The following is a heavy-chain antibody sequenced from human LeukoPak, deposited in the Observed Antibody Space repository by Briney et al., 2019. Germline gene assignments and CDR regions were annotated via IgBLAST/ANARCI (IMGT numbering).Heavy chain of an antibody. CDR1: GFTFDDYA. CDR3: AKGKNTGSYLSHVDY. D-gene: IGHD3-10*01. J-gene: IGHJ4*02. Sequence: PGGSLRLSCAASGFTFDDYAMHWVRQAPGKGLEWVSGISWNSGSIGYADSVKGRFTISRDNAKNPLYLQMNSLRTEDTALYYCAKGKNTGSYLSHVDYWGQGTLVTVSS. V-gene: IGHV3-9*01. CDR2: ISWNSGSI.